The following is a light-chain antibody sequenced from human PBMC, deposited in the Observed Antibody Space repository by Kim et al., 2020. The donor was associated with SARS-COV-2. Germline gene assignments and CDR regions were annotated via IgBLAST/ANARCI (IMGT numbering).Light chain of an antibody. CDR3: CSYAGSTTPFV. Sequence: QSALTQPASVSGSPGQSITISCSGTSSDVGSYNFVSWYQHHPGKAPKLMIYAVTKRPSGVSNRFSGSKSGNTATLTISGLQSEDEADYYCCSYAGSTTPFVCGTGTKVTVL. CDR1: SSDVGSYNF. V-gene: IGLV2-23*02. J-gene: IGLJ1*01. CDR2: AVT.